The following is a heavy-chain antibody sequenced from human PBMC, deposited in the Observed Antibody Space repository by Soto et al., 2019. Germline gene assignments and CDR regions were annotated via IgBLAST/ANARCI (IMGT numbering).Heavy chain of an antibody. CDR1: GYTFTSYW. Sequence: CGPLKISCKVSGYTFTSYWIGCGCEMPGKGRWWVGIIYPGDADTRYTPSFQVQVTISAAKSISTAYLKWSIRTASDTPMYYCARQGLRGSSGEVYWGQGTLVTVSS. CDR2: IYPGDADT. CDR3: ARQGLRGSSGEVY. J-gene: IGHJ4*02. D-gene: IGHD6-19*01. V-gene: IGHV5-51*01.